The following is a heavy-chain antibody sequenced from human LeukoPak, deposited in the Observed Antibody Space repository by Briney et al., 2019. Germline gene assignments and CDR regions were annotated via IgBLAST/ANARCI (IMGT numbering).Heavy chain of an antibody. CDR2: IYYTGTT. Sequence: SETLSLTCTVSGGSIISYYWSWIRQPPGKGLEWIGYIYYTGTTNYNPSLKSRVSISVDTPRNQFSLKMTSVTAADTAVYYCARGANDWDPLPHWFDPWGQGILVTVSS. CDR1: GGSIISYY. D-gene: IGHD2-21*01. V-gene: IGHV4-59*01. J-gene: IGHJ5*02. CDR3: ARGANDWDPLPHWFDP.